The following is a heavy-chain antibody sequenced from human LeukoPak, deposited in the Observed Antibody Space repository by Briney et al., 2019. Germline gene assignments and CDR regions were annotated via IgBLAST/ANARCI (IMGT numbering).Heavy chain of an antibody. CDR3: ARGESGSYHYYYYGMDV. J-gene: IGHJ6*02. Sequence: SETLSLTCTVSGGSISSSNYYWAWVRQPPGKGLEWIGNINYSGSTNYNPSLKSRVTISVDTSKNQFSLKLSSVTAADTAVYYCARGESGSYHYYYYGMDVWGQGTTVTVSS. CDR2: INYSGST. D-gene: IGHD1-26*01. V-gene: IGHV4-39*07. CDR1: GGSISSSNYY.